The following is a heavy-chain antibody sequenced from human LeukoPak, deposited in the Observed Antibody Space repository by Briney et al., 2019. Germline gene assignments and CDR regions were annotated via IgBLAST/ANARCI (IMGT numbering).Heavy chain of an antibody. V-gene: IGHV4-34*01. CDR2: INHSGST. J-gene: IGHJ4*02. Sequence: SETLSLTCAVYGGSFSGYYWSWIRQPPGKGLEWIGEINHSGSTNYNPSLKSRVTMSVDTSKNQFSLKLSSVTAADTAVYYCAREDFWSGYPDYWGQGTLVTVSS. D-gene: IGHD3-3*01. CDR3: AREDFWSGYPDY. CDR1: GGSFSGYY.